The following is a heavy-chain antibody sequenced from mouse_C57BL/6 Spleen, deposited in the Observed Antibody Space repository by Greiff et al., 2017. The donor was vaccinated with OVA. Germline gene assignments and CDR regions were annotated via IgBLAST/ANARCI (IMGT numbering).Heavy chain of an antibody. J-gene: IGHJ4*01. D-gene: IGHD2-4*01. V-gene: IGHV1-39*01. CDR3: ARSDYDYDDYAMDY. CDR2: INPNYGTT. CDR1: GYSFTDYN. Sequence: EVQLVESGPELVKPGASVKISCKASGYSFTDYNMNWVKQSNGKSLEWIGVINPNYGTTSYNQKFKGKATLTVDQSSSTAYMKLNSLTSEDSAVYYCARSDYDYDDYAMDYWGQGTSVTVSS.